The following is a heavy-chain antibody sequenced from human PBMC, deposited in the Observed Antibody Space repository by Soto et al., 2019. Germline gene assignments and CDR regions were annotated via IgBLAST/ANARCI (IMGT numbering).Heavy chain of an antibody. CDR2: IYWDDDK. CDR3: AHRRGSGSGGIAFDS. CDR1: GFSLSTSGVG. Sequence: QITLKESGPTLVKPTQTLTLTCTFSGFSLSTSGVGVGWIRQPPGKALEWLALIYWDDDKRYRPSLKSRLTIAKDTSKNQVVITMTNMDPVDTATYYCAHRRGSGSGGIAFDSWGQGTLVTVAS. V-gene: IGHV2-5*02. D-gene: IGHD2-15*01. J-gene: IGHJ4*02.